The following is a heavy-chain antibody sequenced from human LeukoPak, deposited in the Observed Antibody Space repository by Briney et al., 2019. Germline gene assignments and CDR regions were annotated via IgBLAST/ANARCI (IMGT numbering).Heavy chain of an antibody. CDR1: GGSISSGDYY. V-gene: IGHV4-31*03. CDR3: ARDVRHQDYYGMDV. CDR2: IYYSGST. J-gene: IGHJ6*02. Sequence: SETLSLTCTVSGGSISSGDYYWSWIRQHPGKGLEWIGYIYYSGSTYHNPSLKSRVTISVDTSKNQFSLKLSSVTAADTAVYYCARDVRHQDYYGMDVWGQGTTVTVSS.